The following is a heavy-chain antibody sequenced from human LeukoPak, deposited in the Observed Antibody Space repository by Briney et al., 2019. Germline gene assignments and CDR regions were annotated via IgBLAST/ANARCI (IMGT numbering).Heavy chain of an antibody. J-gene: IGHJ4*02. V-gene: IGHV3-11*05. D-gene: IGHD3-9*01. CDR2: ISSSSSST. Sequence: GGSLRLSCAASGFTFSDYYMSWIRQAPGKGLEWVSYISSSSSSTNFADSVKGRFTISRDNAKDSLYLQMNSLRAEDTAVYYCARDRANDDILTGNSHLFDYWGQGTLVTVSS. CDR1: GFTFSDYY. CDR3: ARDRANDDILTGNSHLFDY.